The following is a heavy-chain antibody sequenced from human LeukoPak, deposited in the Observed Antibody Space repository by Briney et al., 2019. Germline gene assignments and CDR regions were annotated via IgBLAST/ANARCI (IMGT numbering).Heavy chain of an antibody. CDR2: IDEDGSGT. CDR3: VRYGRRANDQPFDV. CDR1: GFTFSNYW. Sequence: SGGSLRLSCEVSGFTFSNYWMMWVRQAPGKGLEWVASIDEDGSGTNYVDSVTGRFTVSRDHAKDSLFLQMNSLRAEDTAVYYCVRYGRRANDQPFDVWGQGTMVTVSS. D-gene: IGHD1-1*01. J-gene: IGHJ3*01. V-gene: IGHV3-7*01.